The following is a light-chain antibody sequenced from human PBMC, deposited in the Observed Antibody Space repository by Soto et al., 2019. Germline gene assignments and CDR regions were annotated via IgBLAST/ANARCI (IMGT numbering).Light chain of an antibody. J-gene: IGKJ1*01. CDR1: QTISSW. Sequence: DIQMNQSPSTLSGSVGDRVTIPCRASQTISSWLAWYQQKPGKAPKLLIYKASTLKSGVPSRFSGSGSGTEFTLTISSLQPDDFATYYCQHYNSYSEAFGQGSMVDI. CDR2: KAS. V-gene: IGKV1-5*03. CDR3: QHYNSYSEA.